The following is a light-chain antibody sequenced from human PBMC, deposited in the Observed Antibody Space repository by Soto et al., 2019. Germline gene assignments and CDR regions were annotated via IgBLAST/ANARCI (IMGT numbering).Light chain of an antibody. V-gene: IGKV3-20*01. CDR1: QSVSSSY. CDR3: QQYGSSRT. CDR2: GAS. J-gene: IGKJ1*01. Sequence: EIVLTQSPGTLSWSPGERATLSCRASQSVSSSYLAWYQQKPGQAPRLLIYGASSRATGIPDRFSGSGSGTDFTLTVSTLEPEDFAVYYCQQYGSSRTFGQGTKVEIK.